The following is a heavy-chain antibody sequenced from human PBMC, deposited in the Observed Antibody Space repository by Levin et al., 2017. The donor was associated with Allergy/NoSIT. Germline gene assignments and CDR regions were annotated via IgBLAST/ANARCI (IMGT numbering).Heavy chain of an antibody. CDR1: GYTFTGHY. V-gene: IGHV1-2*02. J-gene: IGHJ4*02. CDR3: AGGHIYYFDNTAYADY. Sequence: ASVKVSCKTSGYTFTGHYIHWVRQAPGQGLEWMGWINPSSGGINYAQKFQDRVTITRDTSMNTAYLELSSLRPDDTAVFYCAGGHIYYFDNTAYADYWGQGTLVTVSS. D-gene: IGHD3-22*01. CDR2: INPSSGGI.